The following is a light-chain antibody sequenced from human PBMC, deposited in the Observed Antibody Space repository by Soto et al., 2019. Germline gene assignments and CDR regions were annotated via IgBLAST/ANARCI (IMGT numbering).Light chain of an antibody. Sequence: ENVLTQFPATLSLSPGESATLSCRASEYVRVYLAWYHQKPGQAPRLLMYETSTRAPGIPRRFSGSGSGTDFTLSISSLEPEDSGVYYCQQRNDWPALSFGGRTKVEIK. CDR2: ETS. CDR1: EYVRVY. CDR3: QQRNDWPALS. V-gene: IGKV3-11*01. J-gene: IGKJ4*01.